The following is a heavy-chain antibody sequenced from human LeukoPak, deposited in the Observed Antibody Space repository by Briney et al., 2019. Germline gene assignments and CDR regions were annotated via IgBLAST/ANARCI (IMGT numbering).Heavy chain of an antibody. V-gene: IGHV4-34*01. Sequence: SETLSLTCAVSGGSLSGYYWTWIRQPPGKGLEWIGEINHSGSTNYNPSLKSRVTISVDTSKNQFSLKLSSVTAADTAVYYCARGPSISGYSYGYFYYYYYMDVWGKGTTVTVSS. CDR2: INHSGST. D-gene: IGHD5-18*01. J-gene: IGHJ6*03. CDR3: ARGPSISGYSYGYFYYYYYMDV. CDR1: GGSLSGYY.